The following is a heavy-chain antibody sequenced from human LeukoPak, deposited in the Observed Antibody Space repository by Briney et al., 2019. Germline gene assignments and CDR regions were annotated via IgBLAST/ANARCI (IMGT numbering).Heavy chain of an antibody. D-gene: IGHD5-12*01. Sequence: GGSLRLSCAASGFTFDDYAMHWVRQAPGKGLEWVSGISWNSGSIGYADSVKGRFTISRDNAKNSLYLQMNSLRAEDTALYYCARGSGYDYYYYGMDAWGQGTTVTVSS. CDR3: ARGSGYDYYYYGMDA. J-gene: IGHJ6*02. CDR2: ISWNSGSI. CDR1: GFTFDDYA. V-gene: IGHV3-9*01.